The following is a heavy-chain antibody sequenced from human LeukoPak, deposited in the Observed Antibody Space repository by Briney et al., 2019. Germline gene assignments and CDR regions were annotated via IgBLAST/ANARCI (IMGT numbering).Heavy chain of an antibody. Sequence: SETLSPTCTVSGGSISSYYWSWIRQPPGKGLEWIGYIYYNGSTNYNPSLKSRVTISVDTSKNQFSLKLSSVTAADTAVYYCARHTAVAGRRGWFDPWGQGTLVTVSS. CDR1: GGSISSYY. CDR3: ARHTAVAGRRGWFDP. CDR2: IYYNGST. D-gene: IGHD6-19*01. J-gene: IGHJ5*02. V-gene: IGHV4-59*08.